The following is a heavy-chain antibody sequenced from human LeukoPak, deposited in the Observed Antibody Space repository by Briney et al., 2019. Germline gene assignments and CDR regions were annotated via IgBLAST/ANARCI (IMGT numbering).Heavy chain of an antibody. CDR2: INLDGSGK. Sequence: GGSLRLSCTASGFTFSTSWMTWVRQAPGKGLEWVANINLDGSGKYYVDSVKGRFTISRDNAKNSLYLQMNSLRAEDTAVYYCARGITSGPRRYDVRNFDYWGQGTPVTVSS. J-gene: IGHJ4*02. V-gene: IGHV3-7*01. CDR1: GFTFSTSW. CDR3: ARGITSGPRRYDVRNFDY. D-gene: IGHD5-12*01.